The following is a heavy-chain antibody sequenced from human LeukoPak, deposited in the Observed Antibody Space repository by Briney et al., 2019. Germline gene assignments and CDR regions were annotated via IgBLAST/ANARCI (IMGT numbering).Heavy chain of an antibody. V-gene: IGHV4-34*01. CDR1: GGSFSGYY. CDR2: INHSGST. J-gene: IGHJ4*02. CDR3: ARGRGITIFGVVISPNFDY. D-gene: IGHD3-3*01. Sequence: PSETLSLTCAVYGGSFSGYYWSWIRQPPGKGLEWIGEINHSGSTNYNPSLKSRVTISVDTSKNQFSLKLSSVNAADTGVYYCARGRGITIFGVVISPNFDYWGQGTLVTVSS.